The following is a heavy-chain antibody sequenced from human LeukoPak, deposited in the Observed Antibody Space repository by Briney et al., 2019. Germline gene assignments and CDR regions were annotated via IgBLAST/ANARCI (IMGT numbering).Heavy chain of an antibody. Sequence: SGGSLRLSCAASGFTVSSNYMSWVRQAPGKGLAWVSVIYSGGSTYYADSVKGRFTISRDNSKNTLYLQMNSLRAEDTAVYYCARSQGPSGWYSYWGQGTLVTVSS. CDR2: IYSGGST. V-gene: IGHV3-66*02. J-gene: IGHJ4*02. CDR3: ARSQGPSGWYSY. D-gene: IGHD6-19*01. CDR1: GFTVSSNY.